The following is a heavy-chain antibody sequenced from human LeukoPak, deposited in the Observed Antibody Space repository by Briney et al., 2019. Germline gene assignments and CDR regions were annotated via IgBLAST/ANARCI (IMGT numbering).Heavy chain of an antibody. CDR3: ARLALRYCSSTSCYGGGLWYFDL. CDR1: GYSFTSYW. V-gene: IGHV5-51*01. CDR2: IYPGDSDT. Sequence: GESLMISCKGSGYSFTSYWIGWVRQMPGKGLEWMGIIYPGDSDTRYSPSFQGQVTISADKSISTAYLQWSSLKASDTAMYYCARLALRYCSSTSCYGGGLWYFDLWGRGTLVTVSS. D-gene: IGHD2-2*01. J-gene: IGHJ2*01.